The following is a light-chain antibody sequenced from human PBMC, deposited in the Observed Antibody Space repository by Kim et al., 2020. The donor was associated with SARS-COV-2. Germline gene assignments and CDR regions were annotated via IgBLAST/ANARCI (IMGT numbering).Light chain of an antibody. V-gene: IGLV2-8*01. Sequence: GQSVTFSCIGTGADIGSYDYVSWYQQHPGKAPKLIIFEVLKRPSGVPDRFSGSKSGNTASLTVSGLQAEDEADYFCSSYAARNTLLFGGGTKLTVL. CDR2: EVL. J-gene: IGLJ2*01. CDR1: GADIGSYDY. CDR3: SSYAARNTLL.